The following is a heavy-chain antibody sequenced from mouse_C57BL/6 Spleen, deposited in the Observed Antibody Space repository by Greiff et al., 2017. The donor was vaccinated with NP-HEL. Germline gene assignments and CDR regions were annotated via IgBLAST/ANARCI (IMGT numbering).Heavy chain of an antibody. Sequence: QVQLQQPGAELVRPGTSVKLSCKASGYTFTSYWMHWVKQRPGQGLEWIGVIDPSDSYTNYNQKFKGKATLTVDTSSSTAYMQLSSLTSEDSAVYYCARKDNSNFFDYWGQGTTLTVSS. CDR2: IDPSDSYT. CDR1: GYTFTSYW. J-gene: IGHJ2*01. V-gene: IGHV1-59*01. D-gene: IGHD2-5*01. CDR3: ARKDNSNFFDY.